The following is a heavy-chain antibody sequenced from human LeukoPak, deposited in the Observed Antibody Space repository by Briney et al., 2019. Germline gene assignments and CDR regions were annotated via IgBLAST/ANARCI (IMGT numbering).Heavy chain of an antibody. D-gene: IGHD3-16*01. J-gene: IGHJ4*02. V-gene: IGHV3-21*01. CDR3: AGAPRGTSSIDFDY. Sequence: GGSLRLSCAASGFTFSSYSMNWVRQAPGKGLEWVSSISSSSSYIYYADSVKGRFTISRDNAKNSLYLQMNSLRAEDTAVYYCAGAPRGTSSIDFDYWGQGTLVTVSS. CDR1: GFTFSSYS. CDR2: ISSSSSYI.